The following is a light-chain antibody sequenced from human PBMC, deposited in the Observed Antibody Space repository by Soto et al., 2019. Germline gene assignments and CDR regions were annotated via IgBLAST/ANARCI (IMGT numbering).Light chain of an antibody. Sequence: DIQMTQSPSSLSASVGDRVTITCRASQSISRYLNWYQQKPGKAPKLLIYTASVLQSGVPSRFSGSGSGTDFTLTISSLQLEDFATYYCQQSDTPLPALTFGGGTKVDFK. J-gene: IGKJ4*01. CDR2: TAS. CDR1: QSISRY. V-gene: IGKV1-39*01. CDR3: QQSDTPLPALT.